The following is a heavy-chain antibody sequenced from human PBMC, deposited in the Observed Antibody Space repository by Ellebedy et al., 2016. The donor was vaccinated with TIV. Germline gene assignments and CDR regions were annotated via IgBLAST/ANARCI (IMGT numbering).Heavy chain of an antibody. CDR2: ISSSSSYI. J-gene: IGHJ6*02. D-gene: IGHD2-2*01. CDR3: ARDRYPDIVVVPAGDGMDV. Sequence: GGSLRLSXAASGFTFSSYSMNWVRQAPGKGLEWVSSISSSSSYIYYADSVKGRFTISRDNAKNSLYLQMNSLRAEDTAVYYCARDRYPDIVVVPAGDGMDVWGQGTTVTVSS. CDR1: GFTFSSYS. V-gene: IGHV3-21*01.